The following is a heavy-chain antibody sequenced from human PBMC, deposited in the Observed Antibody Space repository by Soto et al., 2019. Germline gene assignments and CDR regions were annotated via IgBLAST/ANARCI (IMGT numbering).Heavy chain of an antibody. CDR3: AHRPPVAGYYRYNWFDP. CDR2: IYWDDDK. CDR1: GFSLSTSGVG. D-gene: IGHD3-9*01. J-gene: IGHJ5*02. Sequence: SGPTLVNPTQTLTLTCTFSGFSLSTSGVGVGWIRQPPGKALEWLALIYWDDDKRYSPSLKSRLTITKDTSKNQVVLTMTNMDPVDTATYYCAHRPPVAGYYRYNWFDPWGQGTLVTVSS. V-gene: IGHV2-5*02.